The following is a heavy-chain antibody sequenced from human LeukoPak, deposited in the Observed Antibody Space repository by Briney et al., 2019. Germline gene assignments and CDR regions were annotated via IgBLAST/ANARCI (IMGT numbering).Heavy chain of an antibody. D-gene: IGHD5-12*01. Sequence: GGSLRRSCAASGFTFDDYAMQWVRQATGKGLEWVSLISGDGGSTYYADSVKARFTISRDNSKNSLYLQMNSLRTEDTALYYCAKDSSTIMDYYYMDVWGKGTTVTVSS. CDR2: ISGDGGST. CDR1: GFTFDDYA. J-gene: IGHJ6*03. V-gene: IGHV3-43*02. CDR3: AKDSSTIMDYYYMDV.